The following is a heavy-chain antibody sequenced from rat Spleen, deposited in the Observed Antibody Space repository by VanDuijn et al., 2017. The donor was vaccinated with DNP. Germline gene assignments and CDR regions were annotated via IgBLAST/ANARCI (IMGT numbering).Heavy chain of an antibody. D-gene: IGHD5-1*01. Sequence: EVQLVESDGGLVQPGRSLIISCTASGFTFSNYDMAWVRQAPTEGLEWVASISTSGGSTYYRDSVKGRITVSRDNAKSSLYLQMDSLRSEDTATYFCARIGAVTGTFDYWGQGVMVTVSS. CDR2: ISTSGGST. J-gene: IGHJ2*01. CDR1: GFTFSNYD. V-gene: IGHV5S23*01. CDR3: ARIGAVTGTFDY.